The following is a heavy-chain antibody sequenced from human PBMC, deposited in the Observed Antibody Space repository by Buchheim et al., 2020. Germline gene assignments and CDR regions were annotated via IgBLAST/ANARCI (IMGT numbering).Heavy chain of an antibody. Sequence: QVQLVQSGAEVKKPGSSVKVSCKASGGTFSSYTISWVRQAPGQGLEWMGRIIPILGIANYAQKFQGRVTITADKSTSTAYMELSSLRSDDTAVYYCARGAGNGYSGYDSVYYFDYWGQGTL. CDR1: GGTFSSYT. CDR3: ARGAGNGYSGYDSVYYFDY. CDR2: IIPILGIA. V-gene: IGHV1-69*02. J-gene: IGHJ4*02. D-gene: IGHD5-12*01.